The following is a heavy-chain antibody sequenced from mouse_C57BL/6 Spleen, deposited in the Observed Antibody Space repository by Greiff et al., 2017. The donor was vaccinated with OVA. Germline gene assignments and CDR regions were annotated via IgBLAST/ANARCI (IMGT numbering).Heavy chain of an antibody. CDR3: ARDLGDYYFDY. J-gene: IGHJ2*01. V-gene: IGHV5-16*01. CDR2: INYDGSST. CDR1: GFTFSDYY. Sequence: EVQLVESEGGLVQPGSSMKLSCTASGFTFSDYYMAWVRQVPEKGLEWVANINYDGSSTYYLDSLQSRFIISRDNAKNNLYLQMSSLKSEDTATYYCARDLGDYYFDYWGQGTTLTVSS. D-gene: IGHD4-1*01.